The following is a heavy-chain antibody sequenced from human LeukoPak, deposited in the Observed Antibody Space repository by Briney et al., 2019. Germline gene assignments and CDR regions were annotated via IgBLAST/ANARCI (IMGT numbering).Heavy chain of an antibody. CDR2: INDDGSST. J-gene: IGHJ5*02. Sequence: PGGSLRLSCAASGFTFSNYWMHWVRQAPGKGLVWVSRINDDGSSTNYADSVKGRFTISRDNAKNTLYLQMNSLKPEDPAVYSCARGGWSGNGFDPWGQGTPVTVSS. D-gene: IGHD6-19*01. CDR1: GFTFSNYW. V-gene: IGHV3-74*01. CDR3: ARGGWSGNGFDP.